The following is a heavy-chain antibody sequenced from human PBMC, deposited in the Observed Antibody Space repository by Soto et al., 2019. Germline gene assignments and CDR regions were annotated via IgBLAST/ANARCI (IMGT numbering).Heavy chain of an antibody. D-gene: IGHD4-17*01. CDR2: TYYRSKWYN. J-gene: IGHJ3*02. V-gene: IGHV6-1*01. CDR3: ARERYGDYGRGTFDI. Sequence: SQTLSLTCAISGDSVSNNSAAWNWIRQSPSRGLEWLGRTYYRSKWYNDYAVSVKSRIIINPDTSKNQFSLQLNSATPEDTAVYYCARERYGDYGRGTFDIWGQGTMVTVSS. CDR1: GDSVSNNSAA.